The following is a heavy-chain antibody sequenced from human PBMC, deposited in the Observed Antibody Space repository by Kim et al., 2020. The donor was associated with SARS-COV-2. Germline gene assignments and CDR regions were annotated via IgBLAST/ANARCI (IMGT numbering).Heavy chain of an antibody. J-gene: IGHJ6*02. V-gene: IGHV3-23*01. CDR2: ISGSGGST. D-gene: IGHD1-26*01. CDR3: AKDPSPRSEYYYYGMDV. Sequence: GGSLRLSCAASGFTFSSYAMSWVRQAPGKGLEWVSAISGSGGSTYYADSVKGRFTISRDNSKNTLYLQMNSLRAEDTAVYYCAKDPSPRSEYYYYGMDVWGQGTTVTVSS. CDR1: GFTFSSYA.